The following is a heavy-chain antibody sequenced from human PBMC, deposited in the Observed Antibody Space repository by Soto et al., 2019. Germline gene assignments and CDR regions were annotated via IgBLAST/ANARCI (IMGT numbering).Heavy chain of an antibody. J-gene: IGHJ4*02. V-gene: IGHV1-69*01. CDR3: ASGIQLWLRRINNGYSG. Sequence: EVSCQASGGAFSTYSISWVRKGPGQGLEWMGGIIPMFGTANYAQRFQDRVTITADESTNTVYMELSSLRSEDTAVYFCASGIQLWLRRINNGYSGWGQGTLVTVSS. D-gene: IGHD5-18*01. CDR2: IIPMFGTA. CDR1: GGAFSTYS.